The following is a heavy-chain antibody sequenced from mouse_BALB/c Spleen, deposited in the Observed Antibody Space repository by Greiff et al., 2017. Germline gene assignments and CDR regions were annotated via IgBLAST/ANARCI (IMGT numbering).Heavy chain of an antibody. CDR3: ARRGLLDDY. CDR1: GYTFTSYW. J-gene: IGHJ2*01. D-gene: IGHD2-10*01. V-gene: IGHV1-87*01. CDR2: IYPGDGDT. Sequence: QVQLQQSGAELARPGASVKLSCKASGYTFTSYWMQWVKQRPGQGLEWIGAIYPGDGDTRYTQKFKGKATLTADKSSSTAYMQLSSLASEDSAVYYCARRGLLDDYWGQGTTLTVSS.